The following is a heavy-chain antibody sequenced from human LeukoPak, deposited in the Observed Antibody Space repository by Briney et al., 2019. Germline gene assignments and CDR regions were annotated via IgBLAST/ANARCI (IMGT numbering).Heavy chain of an antibody. CDR3: ARDSGEAEVPAAMFDY. V-gene: IGHV4-34*01. CDR2: INHSGST. Sequence: MTSETLSLTCAVYGGSFSGYYWSWIRQPPGKGLEWIGEINHSGSTYYNPSLKSRVTISVDTSKNQFSLKLSSVTAADTAVYYCARDSGEAEVPAAMFDYWGQGTLVTVSS. D-gene: IGHD2-2*01. CDR1: GGSFSGYY. J-gene: IGHJ4*02.